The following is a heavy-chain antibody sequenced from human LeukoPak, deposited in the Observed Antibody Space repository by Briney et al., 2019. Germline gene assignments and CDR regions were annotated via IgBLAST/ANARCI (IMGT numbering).Heavy chain of an antibody. J-gene: IGHJ4*03. CDR2: INHRGDT. CDR1: GGSFSAYY. CDR3: ARGPAISETGYFNY. V-gene: IGHV4-34*01. Sequence: SETLSLTCAGYGGSFSAYYWSWIRQSPRKGLEWIAEINHRGDTNYNPSVKSRVSISVDTSKNQFSLKVTSLTAADTAVYYCARGPAISETGYFNYWGQGTLVTVSS. D-gene: IGHD1-1*01.